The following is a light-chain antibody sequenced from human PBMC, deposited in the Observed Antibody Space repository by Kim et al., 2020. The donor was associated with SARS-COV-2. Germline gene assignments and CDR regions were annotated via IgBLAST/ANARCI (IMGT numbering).Light chain of an antibody. V-gene: IGLV3-21*04. J-gene: IGLJ3*02. Sequence: SYELTQPPSVSVAPGKTARITCGGNNIGSKSVHWYQQKPGQAPVLVIYYDSDRPSGIPERFSGSNSGNTATLTISRVEAGDEADDSCRAWVSSSDHQVF. CDR1: NIGSKS. CDR3: RAWVSSSDHQV. CDR2: YDS.